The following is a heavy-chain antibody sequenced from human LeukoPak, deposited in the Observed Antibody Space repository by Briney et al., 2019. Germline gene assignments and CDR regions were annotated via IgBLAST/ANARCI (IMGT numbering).Heavy chain of an antibody. J-gene: IGHJ3*02. V-gene: IGHV4-4*02. D-gene: IGHD3-10*01. CDR3: ARPMVRGVNDALDI. Sequence: SETLSLTCAVSGGSISSSNWWSWVRQPPGKGLEWIGEIYHSGSTNYNPSLKSRVTISVDTSKNQFSLELTSVTAADTAVYYCARPMVRGVNDALDIWGQGTMVTVSS. CDR2: IYHSGST. CDR1: GGSISSSNW.